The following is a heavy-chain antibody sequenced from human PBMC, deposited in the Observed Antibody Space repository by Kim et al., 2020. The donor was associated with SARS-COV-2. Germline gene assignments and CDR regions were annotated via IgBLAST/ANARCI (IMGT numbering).Heavy chain of an antibody. CDR3: AKGPWAAAGTRYYYGMDV. V-gene: IGHV3-30*18. CDR2: ISYDGSNK. D-gene: IGHD6-13*01. CDR1: GFTFSSYG. Sequence: GGSLRLSCAASGFTFSSYGMHWVRQAPGKGLEWVAVISYDGSNKYYADSVKGRFTISRDNSKNTLYLQMNSLRAEDTAVYYCAKGPWAAAGTRYYYGMDVWGQGTTVTVSS. J-gene: IGHJ6*02.